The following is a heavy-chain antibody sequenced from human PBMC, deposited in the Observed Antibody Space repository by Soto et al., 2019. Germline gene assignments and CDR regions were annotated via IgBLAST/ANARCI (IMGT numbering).Heavy chain of an antibody. Sequence: PSETLSLTCTVSGGSISSYYLSWIRQPPGKGLEWIGYIYYSGSTNYNPSLKSRVTISVDTSKNQFSLKLSSVTAADTAVYYCAGTGGNFDYWGHGTLVTVSS. V-gene: IGHV4-59*01. CDR1: GGSISSYY. D-gene: IGHD2-15*01. CDR2: IYYSGST. J-gene: IGHJ4*01. CDR3: AGTGGNFDY.